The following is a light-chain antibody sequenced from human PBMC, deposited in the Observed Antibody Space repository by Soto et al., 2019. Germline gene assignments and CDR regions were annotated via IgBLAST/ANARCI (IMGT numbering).Light chain of an antibody. CDR3: QQYNSDSRT. Sequence: DIQMTQSPSTLSASVGDRVTITCRASQSISSWLAWYQQKPGKAPKLLIYKAFIFESGVPSRFSGSGSGTEFTLTISSLQPDDFAPYYCQQYNSDSRTFGQGTKVEIK. CDR1: QSISSW. CDR2: KAF. V-gene: IGKV1-5*03. J-gene: IGKJ1*01.